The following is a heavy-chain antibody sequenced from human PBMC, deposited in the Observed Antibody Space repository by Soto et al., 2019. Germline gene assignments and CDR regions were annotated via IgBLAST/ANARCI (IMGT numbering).Heavy chain of an antibody. CDR1: GFAFSTNA. Sequence: PGGSLRLSCAASGFAFSTNAMTWVRQAPGKGLEWVTTMSGDGTRTYYADSVKGRFTISRDNSKTTVFLEMNSLRAGDTAVYYCARSVFPWGQGTLVTVSS. J-gene: IGHJ5*02. V-gene: IGHV3-23*01. CDR2: MSGDGTRT. CDR3: ARSVFP.